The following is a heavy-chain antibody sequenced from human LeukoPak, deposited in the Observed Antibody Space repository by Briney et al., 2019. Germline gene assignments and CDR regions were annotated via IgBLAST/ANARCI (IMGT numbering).Heavy chain of an antibody. CDR1: GFTFSSYA. J-gene: IGHJ4*02. CDR2: ISYDGSNK. Sequence: PGGSLRLSCAASGFTFSSYAMHWVRQAPGKGLEWVAVISYDGSNKYYADSVKGRFTISRDNSKNTLYLQMNSLGADDTAVYYCASLRPSSSWSFDFWGQGTLVTVSS. V-gene: IGHV3-30-3*01. D-gene: IGHD6-13*01. CDR3: ASLRPSSSWSFDF.